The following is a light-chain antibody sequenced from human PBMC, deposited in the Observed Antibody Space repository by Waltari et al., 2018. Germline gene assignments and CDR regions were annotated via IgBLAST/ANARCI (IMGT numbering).Light chain of an antibody. CDR1: QSVSSN. CDR2: GAS. CDR3: QQYNNWPPLT. Sequence: EIVMTQSPATLSVSPGERATLSCRASQSVSSNLAWYQQKPGQAPRLLIYGASTRATGISARFSGSGSGTEFTLTISSLQSEDFAVYYCQQYNNWPPLTFGGVTKVEIK. V-gene: IGKV3-15*01. J-gene: IGKJ4*01.